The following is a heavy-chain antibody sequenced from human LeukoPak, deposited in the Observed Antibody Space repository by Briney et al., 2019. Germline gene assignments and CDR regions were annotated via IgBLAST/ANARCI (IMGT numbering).Heavy chain of an antibody. CDR1: GFTFSSYG. V-gene: IGHV3-30*02. CDR3: AKDRYSGSYYFDY. Sequence: GSLRLSCAASGFTFSSYGMHWVRPAPGKGLEWVAFIRYDGSNKYYADSVKGRFTISRDNSKNTLYLQMNSLRAEDTAVYYCAKDRYSGSYYFDYWGQGTLVTVSS. CDR2: IRYDGSNK. J-gene: IGHJ4*02. D-gene: IGHD1-26*01.